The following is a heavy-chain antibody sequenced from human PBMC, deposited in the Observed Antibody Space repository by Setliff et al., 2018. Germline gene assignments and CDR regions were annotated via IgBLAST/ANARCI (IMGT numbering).Heavy chain of an antibody. CDR3: AREQWLDPPGYYYMDV. J-gene: IGHJ6*03. CDR1: GGSVSSGSYS. CDR2: VGKGGST. Sequence: PSETLSLTCTVSGGSVSSGSYSWSWIRQSPGKELEWIGSVGKGGSTYYNPSLKSRVTISVDTSKNQFSLKLSSVTAADTAVYYCAREQWLDPPGYYYMDVWAKGTTVTVSS. V-gene: IGHV4-61*01. D-gene: IGHD6-19*01.